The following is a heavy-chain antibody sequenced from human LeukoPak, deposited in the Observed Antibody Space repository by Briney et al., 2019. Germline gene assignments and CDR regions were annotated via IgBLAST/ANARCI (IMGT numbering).Heavy chain of an antibody. D-gene: IGHD2-2*03. J-gene: IGHJ4*02. CDR3: ARHGSTDYFDY. CDR1: GGSISSSTSY. Sequence: KPSETLSLTCAVSGGSISSSTSYWVRLRQPPGKGLVWFGRFYCSGSTFYNPSLKSRVTISVDTSKNQCSLRLSSVTAEDTAVYYCARHGSTDYFDYWGQGTLVTVSS. CDR2: FYCSGST. V-gene: IGHV4-39*01.